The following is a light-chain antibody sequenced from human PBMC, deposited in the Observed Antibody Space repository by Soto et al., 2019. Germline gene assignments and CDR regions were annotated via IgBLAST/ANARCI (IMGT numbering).Light chain of an antibody. Sequence: AIQMTQSPSSLSASVVDRVTITCRASQGIRNDLGWYQQEPGKAPKLLIYAASSLESGVPSRFSGSGSGTDFTLTISSLQPEDFATYYCLQDYNYPWTFGQGTKVDIK. J-gene: IGKJ1*01. V-gene: IGKV1-6*01. CDR2: AAS. CDR1: QGIRND. CDR3: LQDYNYPWT.